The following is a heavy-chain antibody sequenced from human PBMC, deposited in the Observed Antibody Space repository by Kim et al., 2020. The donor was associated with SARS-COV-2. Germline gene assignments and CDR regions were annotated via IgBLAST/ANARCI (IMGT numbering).Heavy chain of an antibody. V-gene: IGHV4-31*03. CDR2: IYYSGST. Sequence: SETLSLTCTVSGGSISSGGYYWSWIRQHPGKGLEWIGYIYYSGSTYYNPSLKSRVTISVDTSKNQFSLKLSSVTAADTAVYYCARYRSSYGMDVWGQGTTVTVSS. D-gene: IGHD1-26*01. CDR3: ARYRSSYGMDV. J-gene: IGHJ6*02. CDR1: GGSISSGGYY.